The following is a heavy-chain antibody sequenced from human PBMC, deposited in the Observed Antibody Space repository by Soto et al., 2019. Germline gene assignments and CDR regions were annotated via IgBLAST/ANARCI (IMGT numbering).Heavy chain of an antibody. J-gene: IGHJ4*02. CDR2: ISAYNGNT. CDR3: ARAPIAVAGRGDY. V-gene: IGHV1-18*01. D-gene: IGHD6-19*01. CDR1: GGRCASFG. Sequence: GVSMRVPWKVAGGRCASFGSSWVRQTPGQGLEGMGWISAYNGNTNYAQKLQGRVTMTTDTSTSTAYMELRSLRSDDTAVYSCARAPIAVAGRGDYWGQGTLVTVSS.